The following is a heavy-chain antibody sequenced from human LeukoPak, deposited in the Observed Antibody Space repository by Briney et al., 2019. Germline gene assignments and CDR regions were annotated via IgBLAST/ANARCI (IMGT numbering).Heavy chain of an antibody. Sequence: SETLSLTCAVYGGSFSGYYWSWIRQPPGKGLEWIGEINHSGSTNYNPSLKSRVTISVDTSKNQFSLKLSSVTAADTAVYYCARGNSGCSYGLMRGYNWFDPWGQGTLVTVSS. CDR1: GGSFSGYY. CDR3: ARGNSGCSYGLMRGYNWFDP. V-gene: IGHV4-34*01. J-gene: IGHJ5*02. D-gene: IGHD5-18*01. CDR2: INHSGST.